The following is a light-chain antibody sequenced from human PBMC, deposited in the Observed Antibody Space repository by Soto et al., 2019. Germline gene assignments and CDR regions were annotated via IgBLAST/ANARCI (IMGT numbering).Light chain of an antibody. Sequence: EIVLTQSPGTLSLSPGERATLSCRASQSVGSSYLAWYQQKPGQAPRLLIYGASSRAPGIPDRFSGSGSGTDFTLTISRLEPEDFAVYYCQQRSDWPWTFGQGTKVDIK. V-gene: IGKV3D-20*02. CDR2: GAS. CDR1: QSVGSSY. CDR3: QQRSDWPWT. J-gene: IGKJ1*01.